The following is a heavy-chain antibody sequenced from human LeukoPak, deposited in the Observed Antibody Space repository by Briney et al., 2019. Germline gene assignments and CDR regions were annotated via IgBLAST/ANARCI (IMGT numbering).Heavy chain of an antibody. CDR2: ISYDGSNK. Sequence: GGSLRLSCAASGFTFSSYAMSWVRQAPGKGLEWVAVISYDGSNKYYADSVKGRFTISRDNSKNTLYLQMNSLRAEDTAVYYCARVRWEVDYGDHMGAFDIWGQGTMVTVSS. CDR3: ARVRWEVDYGDHMGAFDI. D-gene: IGHD4-17*01. CDR1: GFTFSSYA. V-gene: IGHV3-30*04. J-gene: IGHJ3*02.